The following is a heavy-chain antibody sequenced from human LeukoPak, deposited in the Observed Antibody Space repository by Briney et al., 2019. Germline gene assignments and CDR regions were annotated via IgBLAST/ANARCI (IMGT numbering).Heavy chain of an antibody. V-gene: IGHV5-51*01. D-gene: IGHD6-19*01. CDR3: ARLPLEAVAAFDP. J-gene: IGHJ5*02. Sequence: GESPKISCKGSGYSFTSYWIGWVRQMPGKGLEWMGIIYPGDSDTRYSPSFQGQVTISADKSISTAYLQWSSLKASDTAMYYCARLPLEAVAAFDPWGQGTLVTVSS. CDR2: IYPGDSDT. CDR1: GYSFTSYW.